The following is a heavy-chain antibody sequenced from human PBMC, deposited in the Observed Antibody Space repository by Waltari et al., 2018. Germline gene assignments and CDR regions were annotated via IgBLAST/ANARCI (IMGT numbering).Heavy chain of an antibody. V-gene: IGHV1-69-2*01. CDR3: ATGRFGRSIGY. CDR2: VDPEYGET. Sequence: EVQLVQSGAEVKKPGATVKIPCKASGYNFTDYYSHWGQQAPGKGLEWMGRVDPEYGETISAEKFQGRVTITADTSTDTAYMELSSLRSEDTAVYYCATGRFGRSIGYWGQGTLVTVSS. D-gene: IGHD3-10*01. J-gene: IGHJ4*02. CDR1: GYNFTDYY.